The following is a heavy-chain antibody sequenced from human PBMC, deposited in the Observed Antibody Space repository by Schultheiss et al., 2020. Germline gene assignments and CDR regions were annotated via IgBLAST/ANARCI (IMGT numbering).Heavy chain of an antibody. CDR2: ISSSSSYI. D-gene: IGHD6-13*01. V-gene: IGHV3-21*05. J-gene: IGHJ4*02. CDR3: ARDRYTSSWTLIDY. CDR1: GFTFSSYS. Sequence: GGSLRLSCEASGFTFSSYSMNWVRQAPGKGLEWVSYISSSSSYINYADSVKGRITISRDNAKNSLYLQMNSLRAEDTAVYYCARDRYTSSWTLIDYWGQGTLVNVSS.